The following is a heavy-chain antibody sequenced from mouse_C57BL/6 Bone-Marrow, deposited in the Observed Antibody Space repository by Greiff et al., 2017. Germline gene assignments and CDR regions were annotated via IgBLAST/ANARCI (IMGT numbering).Heavy chain of an antibody. D-gene: IGHD5-5*01. CDR2: IYPGNGDT. CDR3: ARLEDYHYAMDY. J-gene: IGHJ4*01. V-gene: IGHV1-12*01. Sequence: QVQLKESGAELVRPGASVKMSCKASGYTFTSYNMHWVKQTPRQGLEWIGAIYPGNGDTSYNQKFKGKATLTVDKSSSTAYMQLSSLTSEDSAVYFCARLEDYHYAMDYWGQGTSVTVSS. CDR1: GYTFTSYN.